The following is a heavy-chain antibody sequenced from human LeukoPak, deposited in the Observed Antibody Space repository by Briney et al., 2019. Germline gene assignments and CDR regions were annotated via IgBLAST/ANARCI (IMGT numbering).Heavy chain of an antibody. CDR3: AKVPYYDSSGYYDY. D-gene: IGHD3-22*01. V-gene: IGHV3-30*02. J-gene: IGHJ4*02. CDR2: IRYDGSNK. Sequence: PGGSLRLSCAASGFTFSSYGMHWVRQAPGKGLEWVAFIRYDGSNKYYADSVKGRFTISRDNSKNTLYLQMNSLRAEDTAVYYCAKVPYYDSSGYYDYWGQGTLVTVSS. CDR1: GFTFSSYG.